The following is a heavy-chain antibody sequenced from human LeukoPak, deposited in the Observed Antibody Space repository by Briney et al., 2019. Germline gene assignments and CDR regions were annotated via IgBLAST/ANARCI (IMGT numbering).Heavy chain of an antibody. CDR2: IYYSGST. J-gene: IGHJ4*02. CDR3: ARDKVPGDN. D-gene: IGHD7-27*01. Sequence: SETLSLTCTVSGGSISSSSYYWGWIRQPPGKGLEWIGSIYYSGSTYYNPSLKSRVTISVDTSKNQFSLKLRSVTAADTAVYYCARDKVPGDNWGQGTLVTVSS. CDR1: GGSISSSSYY. V-gene: IGHV4-39*07.